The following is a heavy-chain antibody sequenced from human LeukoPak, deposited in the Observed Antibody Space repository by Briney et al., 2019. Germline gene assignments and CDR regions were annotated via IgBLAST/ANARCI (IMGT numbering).Heavy chain of an antibody. CDR2: ISSNGGST. J-gene: IGHJ4*02. CDR3: ARDPGRTGFDY. V-gene: IGHV3-64D*06. CDR1: GFTFSSYA. Sequence: GGSLRLSCSASGFTFSSYAMHWVRQAPGKGLEYVSAISSNGGSTYYADSVKGRFTISRDNSKNTLYLQMSSLRAEDTAVYYCARDPGRTGFDYWGQGTLVTVSS. D-gene: IGHD1/OR15-1a*01.